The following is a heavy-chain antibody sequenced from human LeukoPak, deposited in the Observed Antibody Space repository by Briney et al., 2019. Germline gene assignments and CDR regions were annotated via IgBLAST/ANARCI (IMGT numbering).Heavy chain of an antibody. J-gene: IGHJ4*02. CDR2: IKEDGRDI. D-gene: IGHD6-19*01. Sequence: SGGSLRLSCAASQFSIRYDWMHWVRQAPGKGLEWVASIKEDGRDIHYLDSVKGRFSISRDNAKNSLYLEMNTLRAEDAAVYYCVRGSGWFFGLWGQGSLVTVSS. CDR1: QFSIRYDW. CDR3: VRGSGWFFGL. V-gene: IGHV3-7*01.